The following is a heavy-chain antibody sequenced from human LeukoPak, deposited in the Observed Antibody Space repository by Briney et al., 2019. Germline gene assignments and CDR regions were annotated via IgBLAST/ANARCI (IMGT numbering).Heavy chain of an antibody. D-gene: IGHD6-13*01. V-gene: IGHV1-18*01. CDR3: ARDLPTFDAGQAGHYYYGMDV. CDR1: GYTFATYG. J-gene: IGHJ6*02. Sequence: GASVKVSCKASGYTFATYGISWVRQAPGQGLEWMGWISVYNGDTNYAQKLQGRVTMTTDTSTSTAYMELRSLRSDDTAVFYCARDLPTFDAGQAGHYYYGMDVWGQGTTVTVSS. CDR2: ISVYNGDT.